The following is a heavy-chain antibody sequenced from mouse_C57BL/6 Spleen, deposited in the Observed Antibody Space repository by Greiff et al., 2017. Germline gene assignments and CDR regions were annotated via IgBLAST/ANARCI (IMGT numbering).Heavy chain of an antibody. V-gene: IGHV1-69*01. CDR1: GYTFTSYW. CDR3: ARWRDYDVFDD. Sequence: QVQLQQPGAELVMPGASVKLSCKASGYTFTSYWMHWVKQRPGQGLEWIGEIDPSDSYTNYNQKFKGKSTLTVDKSSSTAYMQLSSLTSEDSAVYYCARWRDYDVFDDWGQGTTLTVSS. J-gene: IGHJ2*01. CDR2: IDPSDSYT. D-gene: IGHD2-4*01.